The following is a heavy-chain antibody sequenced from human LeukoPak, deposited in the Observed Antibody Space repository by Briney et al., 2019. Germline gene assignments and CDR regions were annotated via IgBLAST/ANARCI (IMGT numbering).Heavy chain of an antibody. CDR2: INPSSGGT. V-gene: IGHV1-2*06. Sequence: ASVKVSCKASGYTFTGYYMHWVRQAPGQGLEWMGRINPSSGGTNYAQKFQGRVTMTRDTSISTAYMELSRLRSDDTAVYYCARDHIPYGSGSYGYWGQGTLVTVSS. J-gene: IGHJ4*02. CDR1: GYTFTGYY. D-gene: IGHD3-10*01. CDR3: ARDHIPYGSGSYGY.